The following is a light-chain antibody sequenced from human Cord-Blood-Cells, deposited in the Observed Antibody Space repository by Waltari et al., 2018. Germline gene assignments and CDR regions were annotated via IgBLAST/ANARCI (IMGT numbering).Light chain of an antibody. J-gene: IGKJ1*01. CDR1: QSVSSN. Sequence: EIVMTQSPATLSVSPGERATLSCRDSQSVSSNLAWYQQKPGQAPRLLIYGASTRATGIPAMFSGSGSGTEFTLTISSLQSEDFAVYYCQQYNNWPRTFGQGTKVEIK. CDR3: QQYNNWPRT. V-gene: IGKV3-15*01. CDR2: GAS.